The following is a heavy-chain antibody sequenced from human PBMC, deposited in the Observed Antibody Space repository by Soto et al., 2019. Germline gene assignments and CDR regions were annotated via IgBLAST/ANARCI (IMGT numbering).Heavy chain of an antibody. Sequence: VASVKVSCKASGGTFSSYTISWVRQAPGQGLEWMGRIIPILGIANYAQKFQGRVTITADKSTSTAYMELSSLRSEDTAVYYCARGDRRYSGRLDYCGQGTLVTVSS. CDR2: IIPILGIA. V-gene: IGHV1-69*02. D-gene: IGHD5-12*01. CDR3: ARGDRRYSGRLDY. J-gene: IGHJ4*02. CDR1: GGTFSSYT.